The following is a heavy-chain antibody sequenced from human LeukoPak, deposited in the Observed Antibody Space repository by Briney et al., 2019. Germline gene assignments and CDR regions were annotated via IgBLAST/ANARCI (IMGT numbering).Heavy chain of an antibody. D-gene: IGHD4-23*01. CDR2: ISYDGSNK. CDR1: GFTFSSYG. V-gene: IGHV3-30*18. Sequence: GGSLRLSCAASGFTFSSYGMHWVRQAPGKGLEWVAVISYDGSNKYYADSVKGRFTISRDNSKNTLYLQMNSLRAEDTAVYYCVKDRWVDYWGQGTLVTVSS. CDR3: VKDRWVDY. J-gene: IGHJ4*02.